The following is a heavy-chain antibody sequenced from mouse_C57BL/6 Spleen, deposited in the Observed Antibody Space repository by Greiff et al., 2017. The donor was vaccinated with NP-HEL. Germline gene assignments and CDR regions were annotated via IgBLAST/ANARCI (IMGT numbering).Heavy chain of an antibody. CDR2: IHPNSGST. J-gene: IGHJ4*01. CDR3: AKGEFLRDAMDY. CDR1: GYTFTSYW. V-gene: IGHV1-64*01. Sequence: QVQLQQPGAELVKPGASVKLSCKASGYTFTSYWMHWVKQRPGQGLEWIGMIHPNSGSTNYNEKFKSKATLTVDKSSSTAYMQLSSLTSEDSAVYYCAKGEFLRDAMDYWGQGTSVTVSS.